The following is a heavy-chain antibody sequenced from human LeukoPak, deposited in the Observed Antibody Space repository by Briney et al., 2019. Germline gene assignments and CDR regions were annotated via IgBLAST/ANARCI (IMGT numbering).Heavy chain of an antibody. CDR2: IWYDGSNK. Sequence: GGSLRLSCAASGFIFSSYGMHWVRQAPGKGLEWVAIIWYDGSNKYYADSVKGRFTISRDNSKNTLYLQMNSPRAEDTAVYYCAKDLDYYMDVWGKGTTVTVSS. CDR3: AKDLDYYMDV. V-gene: IGHV3-33*06. J-gene: IGHJ6*03. CDR1: GFIFSSYG.